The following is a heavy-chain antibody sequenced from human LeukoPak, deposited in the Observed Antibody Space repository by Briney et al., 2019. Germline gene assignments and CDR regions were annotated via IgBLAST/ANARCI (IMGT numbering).Heavy chain of an antibody. Sequence: SETLSLTCTVSGGSISSYYWSWIRQPPGKGLEWIGYIYYSGSTNYNPSLKSRVTISVDTSKNQFSLKLSSVTAADTAVYYCARVPGAMGYYYMDVWGKGTTVTVSS. J-gene: IGHJ6*03. CDR3: ARVPGAMGYYYMDV. CDR2: IYYSGST. V-gene: IGHV4-59*01. CDR1: GGSISSYY. D-gene: IGHD2-2*01.